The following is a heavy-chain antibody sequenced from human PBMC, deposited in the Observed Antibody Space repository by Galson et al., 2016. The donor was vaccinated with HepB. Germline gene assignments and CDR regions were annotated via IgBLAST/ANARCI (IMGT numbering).Heavy chain of an antibody. V-gene: IGHV1-18*01. D-gene: IGHD1-26*01. CDR2: ISAYNDHT. CDR3: ARAPGGAANWFDP. Sequence: SVKVSCKASGYTFTSYGINWVRQAPGQGLEWMGWISAYNDHTNYAQKLQGRVTMTTDTSTSTAYMELRSLRSDDTAVYYCARAPGGAANWFDPWGQGTLVTVSS. J-gene: IGHJ5*02. CDR1: GYTFTSYG.